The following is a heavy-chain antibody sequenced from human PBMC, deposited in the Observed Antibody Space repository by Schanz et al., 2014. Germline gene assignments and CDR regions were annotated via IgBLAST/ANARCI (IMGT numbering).Heavy chain of an antibody. CDR2: IYIGGNT. V-gene: IGHV3-66*01. CDR3: ARGGPAYYFDD. J-gene: IGHJ4*02. Sequence: EVQLLESGGGLVPPGGSLRLSCAASGFSVGNKYMNWVRQAPGKGLEWVSFIYIGGNTYYADSVKGRFTISRDNSKNTVYIQMNSLRAEDTAVYYCARGGPAYYFDDWGQGTLVTVSS. CDR1: GFSVGNKY.